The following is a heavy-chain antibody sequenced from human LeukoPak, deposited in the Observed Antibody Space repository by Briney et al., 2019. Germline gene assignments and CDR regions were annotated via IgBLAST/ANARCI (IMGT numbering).Heavy chain of an antibody. CDR3: TTGLTFVLDCSSTTGCRRTDY. CDR2: ISSSSSYI. J-gene: IGHJ4*02. V-gene: IGHV3-21*03. D-gene: IGHD2/OR15-2a*01. CDR1: GFTFSSYK. Sequence: GGSLRLSCAASGFTFSSYKMNWVRQAPGKGLEWVSSISSSSSYIYYADSVKGRFTISRDNAKNSLYLQMNSLKTEDTAVYYCTTGLTFVLDCSSTTGCRRTDYWGQGTLVTVSS.